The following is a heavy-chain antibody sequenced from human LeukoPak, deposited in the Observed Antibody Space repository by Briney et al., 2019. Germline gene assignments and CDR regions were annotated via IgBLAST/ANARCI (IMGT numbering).Heavy chain of an antibody. V-gene: IGHV4-4*07. CDR2: IYTSGST. CDR3: ARMKNTMVRGVIIDY. J-gene: IGHJ4*02. D-gene: IGHD3-10*01. Sequence: PSETLSLICTVSGGSISSYYWSWIRQPAGKGLEWIGRIYTSGSTNYNPSLKSRVTMSVDTSKNQFSLKLSSVTAADTAVYYCARMKNTMVRGVIIDYWGQGTLVTVSS. CDR1: GGSISSYY.